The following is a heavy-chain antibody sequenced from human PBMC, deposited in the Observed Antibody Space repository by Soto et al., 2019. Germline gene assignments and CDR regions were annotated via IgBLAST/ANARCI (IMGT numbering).Heavy chain of an antibody. CDR2: VYYRGSG. Sequence: SETLSLTCSVSGGSIASRSYYWGLIRQPPGKGLEWIGSVYYRGSGFYNPSLKSRVTILVDPSRDQFTLSLNAVTAADTAVYFCAGGQKNSSSWQLDHWGLGSLVTVAS. V-gene: IGHV4-39*01. J-gene: IGHJ4*02. CDR1: GGSIASRSYY. D-gene: IGHD6-19*01. CDR3: AGGQKNSSSWQLDH.